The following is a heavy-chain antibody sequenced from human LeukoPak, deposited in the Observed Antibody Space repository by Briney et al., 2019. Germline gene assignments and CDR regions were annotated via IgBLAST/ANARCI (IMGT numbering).Heavy chain of an antibody. CDR1: GFTVSSNY. V-gene: IGHV3-53*01. J-gene: IGHJ4*02. D-gene: IGHD4-17*01. CDR3: ARDRNGDYYFDY. CDR2: IYSGGST. Sequence: GGSLRLSCAASGFTVSSNYMSWVRQARGKGLEWVSVIYSGGSTYYADSVKGRFTISRDNSKNTLYLQMNSLRAEDTAVYYCARDRNGDYYFDYWGQGTLVTVSS.